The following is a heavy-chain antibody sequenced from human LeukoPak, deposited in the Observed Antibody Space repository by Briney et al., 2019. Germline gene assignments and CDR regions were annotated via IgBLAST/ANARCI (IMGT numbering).Heavy chain of an antibody. V-gene: IGHV4-59*01. D-gene: IGHD3-16*02. CDR2: IYYSGST. J-gene: IGHJ4*02. Sequence: SETLSLTCTVSGGSISSYYWSWIRQPPGKGLEWIGYIYYSGSTNYNPSLKSRVTILVDTSKNQFSLKLSSVTAADTAVYYCARSGSYRYFLDYWGQGTMVTVSS. CDR3: ARSGSYRYFLDY. CDR1: GGSISSYY.